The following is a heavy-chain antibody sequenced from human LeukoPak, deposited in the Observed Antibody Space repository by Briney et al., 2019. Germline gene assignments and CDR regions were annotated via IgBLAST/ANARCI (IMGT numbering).Heavy chain of an antibody. CDR2: IVVGSGNT. CDR3: AADLYGGSYGYYYYYMDV. Sequence: GASVEVSCKASGFTFTSSAMQWVRQARGQRLEWIGWIVVGSGNTNYAQKFQERVTITRDMSTSTAYMELSSLRSEDTAVYYCAADLYGGSYGYYYYYMDVWGKGTTATVSS. V-gene: IGHV1-58*02. J-gene: IGHJ6*03. D-gene: IGHD1-26*01. CDR1: GFTFTSSA.